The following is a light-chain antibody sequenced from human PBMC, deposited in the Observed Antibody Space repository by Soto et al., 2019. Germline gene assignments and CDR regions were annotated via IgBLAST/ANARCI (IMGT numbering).Light chain of an antibody. J-gene: IGLJ2*01. CDR3: CSFAGSSPS. CDR2: EDS. CDR1: SSDIGNYNL. V-gene: IGLV2-23*01. Sequence: QSALTQPASVSGSPGQSITISCTGTSSDIGNYNLVSWYQQHPGEAPKLMIYEDSKRPSGVSNRFSASKSGNTASLTISGLQAEDEADYYCCSFAGSSPSFGGGTQLTVL.